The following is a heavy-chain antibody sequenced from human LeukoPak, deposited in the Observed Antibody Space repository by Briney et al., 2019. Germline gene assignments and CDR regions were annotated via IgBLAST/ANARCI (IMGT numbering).Heavy chain of an antibody. CDR2: ISGTGGST. V-gene: IGHV3-23*01. J-gene: IGHJ4*02. CDR3: AKNIVVVTGMDY. D-gene: IGHD2-21*02. Sequence: GRTLRPSCPASGFTFSSYGMSSVQHAPGKGLEWHSAISGTGGSTYYADSVKGRFTNSRDNSKNTLNLQMNRLRAEDTAVYYCAKNIVVVTGMDYWGQGTLVTVSS. CDR1: GFTFSSYG.